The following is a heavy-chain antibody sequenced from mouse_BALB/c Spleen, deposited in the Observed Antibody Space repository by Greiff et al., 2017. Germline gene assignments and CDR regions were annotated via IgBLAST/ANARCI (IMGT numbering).Heavy chain of an antibody. CDR2: IDPENGNT. CDR1: GFNIKDYY. D-gene: IGHD2-10*02. V-gene: IGHV14-1*02. Sequence: VQLQQSGAELVRPGALVKLSCKASGFNIKDYYMHWVKQRPEQGLEWIGWIDPENGNTIYDPKFQGKASITADTSSNTAYLQLSSLTSEDTAVYYCARSGYGNYWFAYWGQGTLVTVAA. CDR3: ARSGYGNYWFAY. J-gene: IGHJ3*01.